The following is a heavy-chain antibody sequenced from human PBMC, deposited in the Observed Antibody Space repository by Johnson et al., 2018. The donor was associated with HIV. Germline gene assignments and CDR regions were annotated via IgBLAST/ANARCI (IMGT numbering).Heavy chain of an antibody. Sequence: QVQLVESGGGVVQPGRSLRLSCAASGFTFITYAMNWVRQAPGKGLQWVAVISYDGSNKFYADSVKGRFTISRDNAKNSLYLQMNSLRAEDTAVYYCARLRRMGAFDIWGQGTMVTVSS. V-gene: IGHV3-30-3*01. CDR3: ARLRRMGAFDI. CDR2: ISYDGSNK. J-gene: IGHJ3*02. CDR1: GFTFITYA. D-gene: IGHD2-8*01.